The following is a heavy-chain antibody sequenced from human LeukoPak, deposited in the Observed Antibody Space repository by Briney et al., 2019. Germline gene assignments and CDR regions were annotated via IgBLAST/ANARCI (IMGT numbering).Heavy chain of an antibody. Sequence: GGSLRLSCVASGFTFTKAWMSWVRQAPGKGLEWIARIKDGGGTTDYAAPVKGRFTISRDDSRNTVSLQMNSLNTEDIGVYYCAKSTFDWLSSLDYWGQGTLVTVSS. J-gene: IGHJ4*02. CDR1: GFTFTKAW. CDR3: AKSTFDWLSSLDY. V-gene: IGHV3-15*01. D-gene: IGHD3-9*01. CDR2: IKDGGGTT.